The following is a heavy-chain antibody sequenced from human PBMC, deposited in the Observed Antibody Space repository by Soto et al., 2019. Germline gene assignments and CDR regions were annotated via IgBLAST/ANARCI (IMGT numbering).Heavy chain of an antibody. V-gene: IGHV6-1*01. J-gene: IGHJ4*02. CDR2: KYYRSKWYN. Sequence: SQTLSLTCAISGDSVSSNSAAWNWIRQSPSRGLEWLGRKYYRSKWYNDYAVSVKSQITINPDTSKNQFSLQLNSVTPEDTAVYYCAREVSIAVAGTGEVYFDYWGQGTLVTVSS. CDR3: AREVSIAVAGTGEVYFDY. CDR1: GDSVSSNSAA. D-gene: IGHD6-19*01.